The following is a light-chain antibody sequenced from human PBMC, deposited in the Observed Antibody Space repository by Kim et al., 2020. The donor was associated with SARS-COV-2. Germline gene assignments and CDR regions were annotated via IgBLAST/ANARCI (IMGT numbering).Light chain of an antibody. V-gene: IGLV1-44*01. CDR2: SNN. J-gene: IGLJ2*01. Sequence: GQRVTISCSGGTANIGSNTVNWYRQLPGTAPNLLIYSNNQRPSGVPDRFSGSKSDTSASLAISGLQSEDEANYYCAAWDDNLNGVVFGGGTQLTVL. CDR1: TANIGSNT. CDR3: AAWDDNLNGVV.